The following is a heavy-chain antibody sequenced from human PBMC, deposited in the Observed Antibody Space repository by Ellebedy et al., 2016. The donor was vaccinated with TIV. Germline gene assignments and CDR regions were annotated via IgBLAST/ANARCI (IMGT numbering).Heavy chain of an antibody. CDR1: GFTFSDYS. CDR2: ISGSSTNR. J-gene: IGHJ6*02. V-gene: IGHV3-21*04. CDR3: AREGDTAMVHGMDV. D-gene: IGHD5-18*01. Sequence: GESLKISCTASGFTFSDYSMSWVRRAPGKGLEWVSSISGSSTNRDYGDSVKGRFTIARDNAKNSLYLQMNSLRAEDTAVYYCAREGDTAMVHGMDVWGQGTTVTVSS.